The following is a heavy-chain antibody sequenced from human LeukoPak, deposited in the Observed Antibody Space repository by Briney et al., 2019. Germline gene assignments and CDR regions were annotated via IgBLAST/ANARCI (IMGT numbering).Heavy chain of an antibody. CDR2: MNPNSGNT. Sequence: EASVKVSCKASGYTFTSYDINWVRQATGQGLEWMGWMNPNSGNTGYAQKFQGRVTMTRNTSISTAYMELSSLRSEDTAVYYCARVSYDSRVYYYYYMDVWGKGTKVTVSS. V-gene: IGHV1-8*01. CDR3: ARVSYDSRVYYYYYMDV. CDR1: GYTFTSYD. J-gene: IGHJ6*03. D-gene: IGHD3-22*01.